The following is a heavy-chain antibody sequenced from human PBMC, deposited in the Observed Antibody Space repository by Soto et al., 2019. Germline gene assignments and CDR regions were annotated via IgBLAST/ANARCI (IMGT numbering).Heavy chain of an antibody. D-gene: IGHD3-3*02. J-gene: IGHJ4*02. V-gene: IGHV4-39*01. Sequence: PSETLSLTCTVSGSSINSSGYYWGWISQPPGKGLEWIGSMFYGVSTYYNPSLKSRVTVSVDTSKNQFSLNLRSVTAADTAVYYCARLPSRHLVDYWGQGTLVTVSS. CDR3: ARLPSRHLVDY. CDR2: MFYGVST. CDR1: GSSINSSGYY.